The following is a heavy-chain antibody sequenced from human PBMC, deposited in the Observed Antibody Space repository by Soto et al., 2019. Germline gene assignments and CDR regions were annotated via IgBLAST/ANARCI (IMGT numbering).Heavy chain of an antibody. J-gene: IGHJ4*02. CDR3: AKVYRITMIVVVIRGPFDY. V-gene: IGHV3-23*01. CDR2: ISGSGGST. D-gene: IGHD3-22*01. CDR1: GFTFSSYA. Sequence: PGGSLRLSCAASGFTFSSYAMSWVRQAPGKGLEWVSAISGSGGSTYYADSVKGRFTISRDNSKNTLYLQMNSLRAEDTAVYYCAKVYRITMIVVVIRGPFDYWGQGTLVTSPQ.